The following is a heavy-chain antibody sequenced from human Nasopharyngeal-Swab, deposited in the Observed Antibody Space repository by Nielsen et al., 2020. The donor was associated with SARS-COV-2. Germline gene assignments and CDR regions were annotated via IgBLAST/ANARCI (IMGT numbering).Heavy chain of an antibody. CDR2: IIPIFGTA. Sequence: SVKVSCKASGGTFSSYAISWARQAPGQGLEWMGGIIPIFGTANYAQKFQGRVTITRDTSASTAYMELSSLRSEDTAVYYCAREGYSSGWYNYYYGMDVWGQGTTVTVSS. V-gene: IGHV1-69*05. CDR3: AREGYSSGWYNYYYGMDV. CDR1: GGTFSSYA. D-gene: IGHD6-19*01. J-gene: IGHJ6*02.